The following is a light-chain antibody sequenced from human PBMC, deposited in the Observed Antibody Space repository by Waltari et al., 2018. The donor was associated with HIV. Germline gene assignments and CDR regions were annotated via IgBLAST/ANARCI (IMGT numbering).Light chain of an antibody. CDR3: TSYTDTTPVV. V-gene: IGLV2-8*01. CDR1: SSDVGGYNY. J-gene: IGLJ2*01. CDR2: EVS. Sequence: QSALTQPPSASGSPGQSVTISCTGTSSDVGGYNYVSWYQQHPGKAPKLMIYEVSKRPSGVPDRFSGSKSGNTASLTVSGLQAEDEADYYCTSYTDTTPVVIGGGTKVTVL.